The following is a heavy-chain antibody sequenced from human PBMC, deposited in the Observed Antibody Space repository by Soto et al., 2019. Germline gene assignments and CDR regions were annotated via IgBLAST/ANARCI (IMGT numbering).Heavy chain of an antibody. CDR2: INHSGST. D-gene: IGHD3-10*01. CDR1: GGSFSGYY. V-gene: IGHV4-34*01. Sequence: SQTRSLTCAVYGGSFSGYYWSWIRQHPGKGLEWIGEINHSGSTNYNPSLKSRVTISVDTSKNQFSLKLSSVTAADTAVYYCARGRGRFGELSKGHFDYWGQGTLVTVSS. J-gene: IGHJ4*02. CDR3: ARGRGRFGELSKGHFDY.